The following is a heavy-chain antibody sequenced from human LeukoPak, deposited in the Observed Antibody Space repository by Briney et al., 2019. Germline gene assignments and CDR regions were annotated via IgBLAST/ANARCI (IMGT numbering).Heavy chain of an antibody. V-gene: IGHV1-18*01. CDR1: GYTFTSYG. Sequence: ASVKVSCKASGYTFTSYGISWVRQAPGQGLEWMGWISAYNGNTNYAQKLQGRVTMTTDTSTSTAYTELRSLRSDDTAVYYCARDRIAVAGTDPFDYWGQGTLVTVSS. J-gene: IGHJ4*02. CDR3: ARDRIAVAGTDPFDY. D-gene: IGHD6-19*01. CDR2: ISAYNGNT.